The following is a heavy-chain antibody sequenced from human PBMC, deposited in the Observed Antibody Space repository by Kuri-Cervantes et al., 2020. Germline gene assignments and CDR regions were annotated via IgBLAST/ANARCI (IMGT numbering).Heavy chain of an antibody. CDR1: GGSFSGYY. D-gene: IGHD3-10*01. J-gene: IGHJ2*01. CDR3: ARHSPHYYGSGSYSNHWYFDL. CDR2: INHSGST. V-gene: IGHV4-34*01. Sequence: SQTLSLTCAVYGGSFSGYYWSWIRQPPGKGLEWIGEINHSGSTNYNPSLKSRVTISVDTSKNQFSPKLSSVTAADTAVYYCARHSPHYYGSGSYSNHWYFDLWGRGTLVTVSS.